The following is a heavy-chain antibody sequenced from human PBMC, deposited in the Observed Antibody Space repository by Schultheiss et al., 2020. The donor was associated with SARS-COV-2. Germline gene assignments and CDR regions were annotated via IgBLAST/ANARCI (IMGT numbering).Heavy chain of an antibody. J-gene: IGHJ4*02. CDR1: GGSFSGYY. Sequence: SETLSLTCAVYGGSFSGYYWSWIRQPPGEGLEWIGEISHRGRTNYNPSLKSRVTISLDTSKNQFSLKLRSVTAADTAVYYCARNWDRSISPLWGQGTLVTVSS. D-gene: IGHD7-27*01. CDR3: ARNWDRSISPL. CDR2: ISHRGRT. V-gene: IGHV4-34*01.